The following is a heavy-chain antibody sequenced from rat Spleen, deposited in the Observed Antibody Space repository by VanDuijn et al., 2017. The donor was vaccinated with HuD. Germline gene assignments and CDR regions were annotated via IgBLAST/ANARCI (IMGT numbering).Heavy chain of an antibody. Sequence: EVQLQESGPGLVKPSQSLSLTCSVTGHSIASSYRWNWIRKFPGNRLEWMGYINSAGSTNYKPSLKSRISISRDASKKQFFLQVDSVTTEETATYYCARSDGTHYYLPFADWGQGTLVTVSS. CDR3: ARSDGTHYYLPFAD. CDR1: GHSIASSYR. CDR2: INSAGST. D-gene: IGHD1-12*02. V-gene: IGHV3-3*01. J-gene: IGHJ3*01.